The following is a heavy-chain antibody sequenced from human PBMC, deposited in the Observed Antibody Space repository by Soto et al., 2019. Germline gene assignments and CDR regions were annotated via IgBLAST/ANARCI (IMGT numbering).Heavy chain of an antibody. J-gene: IGHJ4*02. D-gene: IGHD3-3*01. CDR3: ARRSGDY. CDR1: GFTFSNYG. Sequence: EVQLLESGGGLAQPGGSLRLSCAVSGFTFSNYGMSWVRQAPGKGLDWVSTISGSGGSTYYTDSVKGRFTISRDNSKDTLYLQMNSLRVEDTAVYYCARRSGDYWGQGTLVTVSS. CDR2: ISGSGGST. V-gene: IGHV3-23*01.